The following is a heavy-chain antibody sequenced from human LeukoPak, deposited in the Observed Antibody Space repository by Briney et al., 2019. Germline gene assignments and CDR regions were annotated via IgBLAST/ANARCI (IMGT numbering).Heavy chain of an antibody. Sequence: GRSLRLSCAASGFTFSSYGMHWVRQAPGKGLEWVAVISYDGSNKYYADSVKGRFTISRDNSKNTLYLQMNSLRAEDTAVYCCAKPYGDYFAGAFDIWGQGTMVTVSS. CDR2: ISYDGSNK. D-gene: IGHD4-17*01. J-gene: IGHJ3*02. V-gene: IGHV3-30*18. CDR1: GFTFSSYG. CDR3: AKPYGDYFAGAFDI.